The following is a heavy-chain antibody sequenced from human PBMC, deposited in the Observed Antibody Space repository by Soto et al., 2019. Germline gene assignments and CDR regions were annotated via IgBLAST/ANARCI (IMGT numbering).Heavy chain of an antibody. J-gene: IGHJ5*02. Sequence: QVQLVESGGGVVQPGRSLRLSCAASGFTFNIYGMHWVRQAPDKGLEWVAVISHAGSTKHYADSVMGRFDISRDNSKNTLYLQMSSLRPEDTAVYYCARDPRERDIAVVVRSTANWFDPWGQGPLVTVSS. CDR2: ISHAGSTK. CDR3: ARDPRERDIAVVVRSTANWFDP. D-gene: IGHD2-15*01. CDR1: GFTFNIYG. V-gene: IGHV3-30*03.